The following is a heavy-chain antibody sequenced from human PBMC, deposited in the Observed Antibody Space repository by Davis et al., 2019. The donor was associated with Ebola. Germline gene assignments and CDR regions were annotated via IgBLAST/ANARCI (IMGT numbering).Heavy chain of an antibody. CDR1: GFTFSSYW. J-gene: IGHJ6*02. V-gene: IGHV3-74*01. CDR2: INSDGSST. CDR3: ARHYRFAATIRYYYYYGMDV. Sequence: GESLKISCAASGFTFSSYWMHWVRQAPGKGLVWVSRINSDGSSTSYADSVKGRFTISRDNAKNTLYLQMNSLRAEDTAVYYCARHYRFAATIRYYYYYGMDVWGQGTTVTVSS. D-gene: IGHD5-12*01.